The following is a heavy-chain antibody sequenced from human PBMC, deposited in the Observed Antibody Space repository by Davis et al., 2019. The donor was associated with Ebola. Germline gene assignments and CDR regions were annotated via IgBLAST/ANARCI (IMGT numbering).Heavy chain of an antibody. V-gene: IGHV4-34*01. CDR2: INHSGST. Sequence: PSETLSLTCAVYGGSFSGYYWSWIRQPPGKGLEWIGEINHSGSTNCKPSLKSRVTISVDSSKNQFSLILTSVTAADTAVYYCARVHEYTDYFHFDPWGQGILVTVSS. CDR3: ARVHEYTDYFHFDP. CDR1: GGSFSGYY. D-gene: IGHD2/OR15-2a*01. J-gene: IGHJ5*02.